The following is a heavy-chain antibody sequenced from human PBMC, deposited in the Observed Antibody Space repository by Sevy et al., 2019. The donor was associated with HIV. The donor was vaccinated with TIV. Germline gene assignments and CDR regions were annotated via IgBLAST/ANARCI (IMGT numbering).Heavy chain of an antibody. CDR1: GFTFNSYG. CDR2: IWYDGSNQ. Sequence: GGSLRLSCAASGFTFNSYGMHWVRQAPGKGLEWVAVIWYDGSNQYYEDSVKGRFTISRDNSKNTLYLQMNSLRAEDTAVYFCARVDYKYYYYAMDVWGQGTTVTVSS. J-gene: IGHJ6*02. V-gene: IGHV3-33*01. D-gene: IGHD4-4*01. CDR3: ARVDYKYYYYAMDV.